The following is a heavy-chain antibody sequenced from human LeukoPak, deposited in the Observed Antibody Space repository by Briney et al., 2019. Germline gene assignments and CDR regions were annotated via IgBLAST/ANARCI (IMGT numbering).Heavy chain of an antibody. CDR3: AIISSTSPTLPYFDY. D-gene: IGHD2-2*01. Sequence: GESLKISCKGSGYSFTSYWIGWVRQMPGKGLEWMGIIYPGDSDTRYSPSFQGQVTISADKSISTAYLQWSSLKASDTAMYYCAIISSTSPTLPYFDYWGQGTLVTVSS. CDR1: GYSFTSYW. V-gene: IGHV5-51*01. CDR2: IYPGDSDT. J-gene: IGHJ4*02.